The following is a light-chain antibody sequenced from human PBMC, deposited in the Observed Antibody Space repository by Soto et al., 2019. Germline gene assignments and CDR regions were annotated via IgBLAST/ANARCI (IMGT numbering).Light chain of an antibody. Sequence: EIVLTQSPGTLSLSPGETTTLSCSTSKSVTSNYLTWYQQKPGQAPRLLIFGASIRETGIPDRFSGSGSGTDFTLTISRLEPEDVAVYHCQQYGSSPKTFGQGTKVDIK. CDR2: GAS. CDR3: QQYGSSPKT. CDR1: KSVTSNY. V-gene: IGKV3-20*01. J-gene: IGKJ1*01.